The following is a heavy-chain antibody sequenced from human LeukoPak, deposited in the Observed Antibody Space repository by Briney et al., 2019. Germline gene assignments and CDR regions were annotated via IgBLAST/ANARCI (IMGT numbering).Heavy chain of an antibody. CDR1: GFTFSSYS. CDR3: ARPAIAAAGSAFDI. V-gene: IGHV3-48*02. D-gene: IGHD6-13*01. J-gene: IGHJ3*02. Sequence: GGSLRLSCAASGFTFSSYSMKWVRQAPGKGLEWVSYITSSSTIYYADSVKGRFTISRDNAKNSLYLQMNSLRDEDTAVYYCARPAIAAAGSAFDIWGLGTMVTVSS. CDR2: ITSSSTI.